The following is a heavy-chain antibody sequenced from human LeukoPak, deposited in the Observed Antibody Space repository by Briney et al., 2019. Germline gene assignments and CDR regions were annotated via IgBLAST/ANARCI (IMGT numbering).Heavy chain of an antibody. V-gene: IGHV4-31*03. Sequence: SETLSLTCTVSGGSISSGGYYWSWIRQHPGKGLEWIGYIYYSGSTYYNPSLKSRVTISVDTSKNQFSLKLSSVTAADTAVYYCARFPRITGTTSDGFDIWGQGTMVTVSS. J-gene: IGHJ3*02. CDR3: ARFPRITGTTSDGFDI. CDR1: GGSISSGGYY. D-gene: IGHD1-7*01. CDR2: IYYSGST.